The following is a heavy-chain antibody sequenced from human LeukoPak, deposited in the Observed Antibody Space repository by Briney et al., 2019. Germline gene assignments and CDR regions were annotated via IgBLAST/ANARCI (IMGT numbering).Heavy chain of an antibody. CDR2: IIPIFGTA. CDR1: GGTFSSYA. Sequence: GSSVKASCKASGGTFSSYAISWVRQAPGHGLEWMRRIIPIFGTANYAQKFQGRVTITTDESTSTAYMELSSLRSEDTAVYCCTRGRYYDSSGYYKSLYYYYYYMDVWGKGTTVTVSS. CDR3: TRGRYYDSSGYYKSLYYYYYYMDV. D-gene: IGHD3-22*01. J-gene: IGHJ6*03. V-gene: IGHV1-69*05.